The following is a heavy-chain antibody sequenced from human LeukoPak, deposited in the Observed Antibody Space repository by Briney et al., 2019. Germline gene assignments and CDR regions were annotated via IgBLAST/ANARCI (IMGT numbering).Heavy chain of an antibody. CDR2: IGSSSSSI. V-gene: IGHV3-48*01. CDR1: GFTFSSYS. Sequence: GESLRLSCAASGFTFSSYSMNWVRQAPGKGLEWVSYIGSSSSSIYYADSVKGRFTISRDNAKYSLYLQMNSLRSDDTAVYYCARGGYYNILTGYETADAFDIWGQGTMVTVSP. J-gene: IGHJ3*02. D-gene: IGHD3-9*01. CDR3: ARGGYYNILTGYETADAFDI.